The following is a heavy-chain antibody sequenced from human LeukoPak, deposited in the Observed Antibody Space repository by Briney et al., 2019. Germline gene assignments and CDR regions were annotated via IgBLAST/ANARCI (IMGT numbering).Heavy chain of an antibody. CDR1: GFTFSSYE. Sequence: GGSLRLSCAASGFTFSSYEMNWVRQAPGKGLEWVSYISSSGSTIYYADSVKGRFTISRDNAKSSLYLQMNSLRAEDTAVYYCARDAYYYGSGSDLDYWGQGTLVTVSS. CDR3: ARDAYYYGSGSDLDY. CDR2: ISSSGSTI. D-gene: IGHD3-10*01. J-gene: IGHJ4*02. V-gene: IGHV3-48*03.